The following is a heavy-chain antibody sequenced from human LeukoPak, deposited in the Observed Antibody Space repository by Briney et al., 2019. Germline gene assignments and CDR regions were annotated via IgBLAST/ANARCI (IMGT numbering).Heavy chain of an antibody. CDR1: GGSISSGHS. CDR2: FYYTGST. CDR3: ARHSVMFRGVSGFDP. J-gene: IGHJ5*02. V-gene: IGHV4-30-4*07. D-gene: IGHD3-10*01. Sequence: PSETLSLTCAVSGGSISSGHSWSWIRPPPGKGLEWIGYFYYTGSTYYTPSLKSRVTISLHTSKNQFSLKLSSVTAADTAVYYCARHSVMFRGVSGFDPWGQGTLVTVSS.